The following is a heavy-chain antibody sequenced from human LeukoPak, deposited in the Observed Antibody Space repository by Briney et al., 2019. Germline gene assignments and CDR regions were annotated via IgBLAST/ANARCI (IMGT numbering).Heavy chain of an antibody. CDR3: ARGALDTKTRFDY. V-gene: IGHV4-59*01. CDR1: GGSISSYD. J-gene: IGHJ4*02. CDR2: IYYSGNT. Sequence: SETLSLTCTVSGGSISSYDWSWIRQPPGKGLEWIGYIYYSGNTKYNPSLKSRVTISVATSKNQFSLRLSSVTAADTAVYYCARGALDTKTRFDYWGQGTLVTVSS. D-gene: IGHD5-18*01.